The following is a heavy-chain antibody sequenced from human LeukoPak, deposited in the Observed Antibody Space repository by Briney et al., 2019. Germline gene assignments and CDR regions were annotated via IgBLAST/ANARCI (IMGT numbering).Heavy chain of an antibody. J-gene: IGHJ4*02. D-gene: IGHD3-16*01. V-gene: IGHV3-30*03. CDR3: ASQVRLGY. CDR2: ISSDGNNK. Sequence: GGSLRLPCAASGFTYSSYWMHWVRQAPGKGLEWVAVISSDGNNKIYADSVKGRFTISRDNSANTLYLQMNSLRTEDMAVYYCASQVRLGYWGQGTLVTVSS. CDR1: GFTYSSYW.